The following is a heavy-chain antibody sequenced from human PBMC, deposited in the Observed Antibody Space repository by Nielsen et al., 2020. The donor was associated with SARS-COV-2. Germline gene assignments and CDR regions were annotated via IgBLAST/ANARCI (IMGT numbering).Heavy chain of an antibody. V-gene: IGHV3-30*18. J-gene: IGHJ4*02. D-gene: IGHD1-26*01. CDR2: ISYDGSNK. Sequence: GESLKISCAASGFSFHNHAMHWVRQAPGKGLEWVAVISYDGSNKYYADSVKGRFTISRDNSKNTLYLQMNSLRAEDTAVYYCAKPYSGSYYGYFDYWGQGTLVTVSS. CDR1: GFSFHNHA. CDR3: AKPYSGSYYGYFDY.